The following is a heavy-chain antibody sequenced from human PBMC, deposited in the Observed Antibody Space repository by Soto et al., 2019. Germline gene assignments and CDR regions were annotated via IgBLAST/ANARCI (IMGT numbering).Heavy chain of an antibody. V-gene: IGHV4-61*01. Sequence: SENLSLTCTVSGGSVSSGSYYWSWIRQHPGKGLEWIGYIYYSGSTNYNPSLKSRVTISVDTSKNQLSLKLSSVTAADTAEYYCAKDLSADYWGQGTLVTVSS. J-gene: IGHJ4*02. CDR2: IYYSGST. D-gene: IGHD3-10*01. CDR1: GGSVSSGSYY. CDR3: AKDLSADY.